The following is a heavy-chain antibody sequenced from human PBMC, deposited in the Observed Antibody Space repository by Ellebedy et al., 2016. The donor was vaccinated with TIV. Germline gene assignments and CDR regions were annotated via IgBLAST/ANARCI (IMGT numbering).Heavy chain of an antibody. CDR3: ASGVDYYDPFDY. Sequence: SETLSLXXAVYGGSFSGYYWSWIRQPPGKGLEWIGEINHSGSTNYNPSLKSRVTISVDTSKNQFSLKLSSVTAADTAVYFCASGVDYYDPFDYWGQGTLVTVSS. D-gene: IGHD3-22*01. CDR2: INHSGST. V-gene: IGHV4-34*01. CDR1: GGSFSGYY. J-gene: IGHJ4*02.